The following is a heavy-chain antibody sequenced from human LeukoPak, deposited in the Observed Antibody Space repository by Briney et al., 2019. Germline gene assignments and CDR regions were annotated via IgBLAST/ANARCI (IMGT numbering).Heavy chain of an antibody. D-gene: IGHD6-13*01. J-gene: IGHJ4*02. CDR2: INPYSGDT. CDR3: ARDQGSLTRSWYTGY. Sequence: VASVKVSCKASGGTFSSYAISWVRQAPGQGLEWMGRINPYSGDTNFAQKFQGRVTMTRDTSITTAYMDLSSLTPDDTAVYFCARDQGSLTRSWYTGYWGQGTQVTVSS. V-gene: IGHV1-2*06. CDR1: GGTFSSYA.